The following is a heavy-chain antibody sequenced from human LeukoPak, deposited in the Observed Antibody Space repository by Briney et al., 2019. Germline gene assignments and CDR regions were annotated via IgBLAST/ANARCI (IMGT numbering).Heavy chain of an antibody. CDR2: IYTSGST. D-gene: IGHD2/OR15-2a*01. CDR1: GGSISSGSYY. Sequence: SQTLSLTCTVSGGSISSGSYYWSWIRQPAGKGLEWIGRIYTSGSTNYNPSLKSRVTMSVDTSKNQFSLKLSSVTAADTAVYYCARVSLSDAFDIWGQGTMVTVSS. CDR3: ARVSLSDAFDI. V-gene: IGHV4-61*02. J-gene: IGHJ3*02.